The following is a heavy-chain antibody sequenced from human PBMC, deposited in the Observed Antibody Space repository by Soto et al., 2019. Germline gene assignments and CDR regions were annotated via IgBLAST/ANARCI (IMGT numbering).Heavy chain of an antibody. D-gene: IGHD2-2*01. V-gene: IGHV1-69*01. CDR3: ERRGCYGYYLAY. Sequence: QVQLVQSGAEVKKPGSSVKVSCKASGGTFSSYAISWVRQAPGQGLEWMGGIIPIFGTANYAQKFQGRVTITADESTSTEYMELSSLRSEDTAVYYYERRGCYGYYLAYWGQGNLVTVSS. J-gene: IGHJ4*02. CDR2: IIPIFGTA. CDR1: GGTFSSYA.